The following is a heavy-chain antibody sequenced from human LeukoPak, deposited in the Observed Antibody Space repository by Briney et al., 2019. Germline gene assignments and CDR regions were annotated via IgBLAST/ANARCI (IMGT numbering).Heavy chain of an antibody. V-gene: IGHV3-30*18. J-gene: IGHJ4*02. CDR2: MSYDGSNK. D-gene: IGHD4-17*01. CDR3: AKAGLTTVTTRHFDY. Sequence: PGRSLRLSCAASGFTFSSYGMHWVRQAPGKGLEWVAVMSYDGSNKYYADSVKGRFTISRDNSKNTLYLQMNSLRAEDTAVYYCAKAGLTTVTTRHFDYWGQGTLVTVSS. CDR1: GFTFSSYG.